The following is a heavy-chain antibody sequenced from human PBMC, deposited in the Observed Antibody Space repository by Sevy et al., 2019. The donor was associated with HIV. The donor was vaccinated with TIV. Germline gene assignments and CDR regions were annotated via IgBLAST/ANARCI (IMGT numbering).Heavy chain of an antibody. CDR1: GFTFSSHA. J-gene: IGHJ4*02. CDR3: SKSIYFYDNSGYSGDY. CDR2: IGTNGDGR. Sequence: GGCLRLSCVASGFTFSSHAMNWVRQVPGKGLEWVSSIGTNGDGRYYADSVKGRFTISRDNSKSTLYLQMNSLRAEDTALYYCSKSIYFYDNSGYSGDYWGQGIRVTVSS. V-gene: IGHV3-23*01. D-gene: IGHD3-22*01.